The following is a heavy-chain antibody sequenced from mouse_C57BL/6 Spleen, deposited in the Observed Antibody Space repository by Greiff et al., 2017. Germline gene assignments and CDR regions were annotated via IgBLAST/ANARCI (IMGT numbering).Heavy chain of an antibody. D-gene: IGHD2-3*01. CDR1: GYTFTSYW. CDR3: ARRVTARSYGYFDV. CDR2: IDPSDSYT. J-gene: IGHJ1*03. Sequence: QVQLQQPGAELVKPGASVKLSCKASGYTFTSYWMQWVKQRPGQGLEWIGEIDPSDSYTNYNQKFKGKATLTVDTSSSTAYMPLSSLTSEDSAVYYCARRVTARSYGYFDVWGTGTTVTVSS. V-gene: IGHV1-50*01.